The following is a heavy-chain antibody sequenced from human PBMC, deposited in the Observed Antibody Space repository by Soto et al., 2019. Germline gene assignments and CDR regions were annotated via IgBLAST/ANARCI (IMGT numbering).Heavy chain of an antibody. CDR3: ARDRYITGTNFDY. Sequence: GGSLRLSCAASGFTFSSYAMHWVRQAPGKGLEWVAVISYDGSNKYYADSVKGRFTIFRDNSKNTLYLQMNSLRAEDTAVYYCARDRYITGTNFDYWGQGTLVTVYS. V-gene: IGHV3-30-3*01. D-gene: IGHD1-7*01. J-gene: IGHJ4*02. CDR1: GFTFSSYA. CDR2: ISYDGSNK.